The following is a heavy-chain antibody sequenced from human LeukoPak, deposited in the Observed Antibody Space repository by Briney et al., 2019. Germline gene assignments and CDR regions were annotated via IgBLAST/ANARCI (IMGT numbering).Heavy chain of an antibody. CDR2: IYVGGST. CDR3: ARDHRNAGVFDY. D-gene: IGHD2-2*01. Sequence: PGGSPRLSCAASGFTFSSYWMSWVRQAPGKGLEWPSVIYVGGSTFYADSVKGRFTISRDNSKNTLYLQMNSLRADDTAVYYCARDHRNAGVFDYWGQGTLVTVSS. CDR1: GFTFSSYW. J-gene: IGHJ4*02. V-gene: IGHV3-53*01.